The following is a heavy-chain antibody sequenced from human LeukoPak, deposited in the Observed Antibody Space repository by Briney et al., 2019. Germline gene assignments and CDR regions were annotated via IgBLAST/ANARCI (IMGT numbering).Heavy chain of an antibody. V-gene: IGHV3-30-3*01. J-gene: IGHJ4*02. CDR3: ARFSGITGTLFDY. D-gene: IGHD1-7*01. Sequence: GGSLRLSCAASGFTFSSYAMHWVRQAPGKGLEWVAVISYDGSNKYYADSVKGRFTISRDNAKNSLYLQMNSLRAEDTAVYYCARFSGITGTLFDYWGQGTLVTVSS. CDR2: ISYDGSNK. CDR1: GFTFSSYA.